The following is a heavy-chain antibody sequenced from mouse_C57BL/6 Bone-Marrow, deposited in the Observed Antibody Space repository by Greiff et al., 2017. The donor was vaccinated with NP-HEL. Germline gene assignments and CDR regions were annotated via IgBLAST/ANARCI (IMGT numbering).Heavy chain of an antibody. D-gene: IGHD2-1*01. Sequence: QVQLKESGAELARPGASVKLSCKASGYTFTSYGISWVKQRTGQGLEWIGEIYPRSGNTYYNEKFKGKATLTADKSSSTAYMELRSLTSEDSAVYFCAIYYGPWFAYWGQGTLVTVSA. CDR1: GYTFTSYG. CDR3: AIYYGPWFAY. J-gene: IGHJ3*01. CDR2: IYPRSGNT. V-gene: IGHV1-81*01.